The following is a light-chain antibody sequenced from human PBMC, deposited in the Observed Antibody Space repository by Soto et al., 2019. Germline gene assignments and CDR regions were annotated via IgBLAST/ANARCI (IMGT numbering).Light chain of an antibody. V-gene: IGKV1-12*01. CDR1: QDINNW. CDR3: LQDYNYPYT. CDR2: AAS. Sequence: DIQMTQSPSSVSASVGDRVTITCRASQDINNWLAWYQQKPGEAPKLLIYAASSLQSGVSSRFSGSGSGTDFTLTISSLQPEDFATYYCLQDYNYPYTFGQGTKLEIK. J-gene: IGKJ2*01.